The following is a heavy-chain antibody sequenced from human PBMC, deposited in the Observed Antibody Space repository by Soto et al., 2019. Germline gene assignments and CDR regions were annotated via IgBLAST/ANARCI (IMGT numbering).Heavy chain of an antibody. V-gene: IGHV5-51*01. CDR3: ARQQDSVAARESHYYYGMDV. Sequence: RVECVNIYCKVSGYSFTIYCIGWVLQMRGKGLDAIGIIYPGDSDTRYSPSFQGQVTISADKSISTAYLQWSSLKASDTAMYYCARQQDSVAARESHYYYGMDVWGQGTPVTVSS. CDR1: GYSFTIYC. J-gene: IGHJ6*01. D-gene: IGHD6-6*01. CDR2: IYPGDSDT.